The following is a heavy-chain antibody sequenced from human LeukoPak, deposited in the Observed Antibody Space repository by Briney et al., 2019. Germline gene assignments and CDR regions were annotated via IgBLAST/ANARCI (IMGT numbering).Heavy chain of an antibody. Sequence: PGGSLRLSCAASGFTFSSYSMNWVRQAPGKGLEWVSYISSSSTIYYTDSVKGRFTISRDNAKNSLYLQMNSLRAEDTAVYYCASALRPAALYYYYYYGMDVWGQGTTVTVSS. CDR2: ISSSSTI. CDR3: ASALRPAALYYYYYYGMDV. D-gene: IGHD2-2*01. J-gene: IGHJ6*02. V-gene: IGHV3-48*01. CDR1: GFTFSSYS.